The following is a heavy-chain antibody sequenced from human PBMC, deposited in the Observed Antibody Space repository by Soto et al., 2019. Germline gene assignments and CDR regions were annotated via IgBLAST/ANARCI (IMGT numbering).Heavy chain of an antibody. CDR2: IIPILGIA. CDR3: ARSLREDDSRALQPGLGY. Sequence: QVQLVQSGAEVKKPGSSVKVSCKASGGTFSSYTISWVRQAPGQGLEWMGRIIPILGIANYAQKFQGRVTITADXXTXTXXMELSSLRSEDTAVYYCARSLREDDSRALQPGLGYWGQGTLVTVSS. D-gene: IGHD3-22*01. J-gene: IGHJ4*02. CDR1: GGTFSSYT. V-gene: IGHV1-69*02.